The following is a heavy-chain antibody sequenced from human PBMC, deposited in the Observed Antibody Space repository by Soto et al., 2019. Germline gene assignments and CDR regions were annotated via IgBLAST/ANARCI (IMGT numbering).Heavy chain of an antibody. CDR1: GGTFGSYA. D-gene: IGHD2-2*01. Sequence: QVQLVQSGAEVKKPGSPVKVSCKASGGTFGSYAISWVRQAPGQGLEWMGGIIPIPGTANYAQKFQGRVTIAADESTSTAYMELSSLRSEDTAVYYCARSQGSSTSLEIYYYYYYGMDVWGQATTVPVSS. J-gene: IGHJ6*02. CDR2: IIPIPGTA. CDR3: ARSQGSSTSLEIYYYYYYGMDV. V-gene: IGHV1-69*01.